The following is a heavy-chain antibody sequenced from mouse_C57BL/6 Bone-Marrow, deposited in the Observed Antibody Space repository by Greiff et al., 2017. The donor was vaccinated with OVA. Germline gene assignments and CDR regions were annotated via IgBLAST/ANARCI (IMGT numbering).Heavy chain of an antibody. J-gene: IGHJ3*01. V-gene: IGHV1-81*01. CDR2: SYPRSGNT. CDR3: ARREELRRAWFAY. Sequence: QVQLQQSGAELARPGASVKLSCKASGYTFPSYGISWVKQRTGQGLEWIGESYPRSGNTYYNEKFKGKATLTADNSASTAYMELRSLTSEDSAVYFCARREELRRAWFAYWGQGTLVTVSA. CDR1: GYTFPSYG. D-gene: IGHD2-4*01.